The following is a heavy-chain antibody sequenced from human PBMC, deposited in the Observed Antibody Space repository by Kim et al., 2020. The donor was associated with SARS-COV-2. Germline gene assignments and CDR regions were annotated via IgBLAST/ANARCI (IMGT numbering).Heavy chain of an antibody. D-gene: IGHD3-16*01. J-gene: IGHJ4*02. CDR2: SDK. Sequence: SDKSYVASVKGRFTISRDNSKNSLYPQMNRLRGEDTAVYYCAKGGSWGGDCWGQGTLVTVSS. CDR3: AKGGSWGGDC. V-gene: IGHV3-7*01.